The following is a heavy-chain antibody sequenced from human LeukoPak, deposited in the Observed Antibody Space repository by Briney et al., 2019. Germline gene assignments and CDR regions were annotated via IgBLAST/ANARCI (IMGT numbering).Heavy chain of an antibody. V-gene: IGHV1-69*13. CDR3: ARDNWNLPEDY. Sequence: SVKVSCKASGGTFSGYAISWVGQAPGQGLEWMGGIIPIFCTANYAQKFQGRVTITADESTSTAYMELSSLRSEDTAVYYCARDNWNLPEDYWGQGTLVTVSS. J-gene: IGHJ4*02. D-gene: IGHD1-20*01. CDR1: GGTFSGYA. CDR2: IIPIFCTA.